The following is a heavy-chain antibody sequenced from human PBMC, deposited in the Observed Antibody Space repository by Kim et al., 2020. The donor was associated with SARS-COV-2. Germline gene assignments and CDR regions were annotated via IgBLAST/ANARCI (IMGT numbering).Heavy chain of an antibody. CDR1: GFTFSSYG. V-gene: IGHV3-33*05. Sequence: GGSLRLSCAASGFTFSSYGMHWVRQAPGKGLEWVAVISYDGSNKYYADSVKGRFTISRDNSKNTLYLQMNSLRAEDTAVYYCASTDYYGPGSYRPVDVWGQGTTVTVSS. CDR2: ISYDGSNK. CDR3: ASTDYYGPGSYRPVDV. D-gene: IGHD3-10*01. J-gene: IGHJ6*02.